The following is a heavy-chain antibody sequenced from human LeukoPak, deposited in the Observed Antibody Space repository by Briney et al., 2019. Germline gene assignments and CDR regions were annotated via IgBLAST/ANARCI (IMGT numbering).Heavy chain of an antibody. Sequence: GGSLRLSCAASGFTFSNYWMSWVRQAPGKGLEWVANIRPDGSEDYYVDSVKGRFTISRDNAKNSLYLQMNSLRAEDTAVYYCAKVPLYDSSGYYLYYFDYWGQGTLVTVSS. CDR3: AKVPLYDSSGYYLYYFDY. CDR1: GFTFSNYW. CDR2: IRPDGSED. D-gene: IGHD3-22*01. J-gene: IGHJ4*02. V-gene: IGHV3-7*03.